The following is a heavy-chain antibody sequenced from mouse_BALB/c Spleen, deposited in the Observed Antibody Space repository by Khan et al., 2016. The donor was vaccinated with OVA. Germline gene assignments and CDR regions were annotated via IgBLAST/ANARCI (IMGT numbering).Heavy chain of an antibody. J-gene: IGHJ2*01. V-gene: IGHV3-2*02. CDR3: ARTARIKY. D-gene: IGHD1-2*01. CDR1: GYSITSGYG. CDR2: ISYSGST. Sequence: EVQLVEPGPGLVKPYQSLSLTCPVTGYSITSGYGWNWIRQFPGNKLEWMGYISYSGSTNYNPSPKRRISITRDTSKNQFFLQFNSVTTEDTATYYCARTARIKYWGQGTTLTVSS.